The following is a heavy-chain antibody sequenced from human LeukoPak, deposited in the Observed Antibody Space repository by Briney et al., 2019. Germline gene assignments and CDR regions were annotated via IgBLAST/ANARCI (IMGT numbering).Heavy chain of an antibody. Sequence: ASVKVSCKASEYTFTSYDINWVRQATGQGLEWMGWMNPNSGNTGYAQKFQGRVTMTRNTSISTAYMELSSLRSEDTAVYYCARSGYCSSTSCDGYYYYYGMDVWGQGTTVTVSS. J-gene: IGHJ6*02. D-gene: IGHD2-2*03. CDR1: EYTFTSYD. CDR3: ARSGYCSSTSCDGYYYYYGMDV. CDR2: MNPNSGNT. V-gene: IGHV1-8*01.